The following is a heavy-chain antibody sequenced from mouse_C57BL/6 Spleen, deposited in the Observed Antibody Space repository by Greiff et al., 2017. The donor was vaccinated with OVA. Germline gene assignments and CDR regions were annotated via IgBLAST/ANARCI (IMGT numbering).Heavy chain of an antibody. CDR2: ISDGGSYT. CDR3: ARDYDYDPSFAY. V-gene: IGHV5-4*01. CDR1: GFTFSSYA. D-gene: IGHD2-4*01. J-gene: IGHJ3*01. Sequence: EVKLMESGGGLVKPGGSLKLSCAASGFTFSSYAMSWVRQTPEKRLEWVATISDGGSYTYYPDNVKGRFTISRDNAKNNLYLQMSHLKSEDTAMYYCARDYDYDPSFAYWGQGTLVTVSA.